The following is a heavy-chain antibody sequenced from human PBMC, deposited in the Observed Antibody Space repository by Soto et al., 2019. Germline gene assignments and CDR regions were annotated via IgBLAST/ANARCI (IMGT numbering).Heavy chain of an antibody. D-gene: IGHD6-13*01. V-gene: IGHV1-3*01. CDR3: AKEAVAEVFGWFDP. Sequence: FQGRVTITRDTSASTAYMELSSLRSEDTAVYYCAKEAVAEVFGWFDPWGQGTLVTVSS. J-gene: IGHJ5*02.